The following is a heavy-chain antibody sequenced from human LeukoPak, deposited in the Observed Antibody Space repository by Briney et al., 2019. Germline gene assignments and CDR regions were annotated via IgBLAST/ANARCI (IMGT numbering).Heavy chain of an antibody. CDR2: IYYSGST. V-gene: IGHV4-59*01. CDR1: GGSISSYY. D-gene: IGHD6-6*01. CDR3: AYSSSHVYYYHYMDV. J-gene: IGHJ6*03. Sequence: SETLSLTCTVSGGSISSYYWSWIRQPPGKGLEWIGYIYYSGSTDYNPSLQSRVTLSVDTSKNQFSLKLSSVTAADTAVYYCAYSSSHVYYYHYMDVWGKGTTVTVSS.